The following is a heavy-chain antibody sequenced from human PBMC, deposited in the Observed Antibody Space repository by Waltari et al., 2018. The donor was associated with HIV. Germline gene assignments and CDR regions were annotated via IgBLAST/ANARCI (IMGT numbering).Heavy chain of an antibody. V-gene: IGHV3-23*01. CDR1: GVPFRYFG. CDR3: AIQYNPLNNYYYGMDV. D-gene: IGHD1-1*01. J-gene: IGHJ6*02. CDR2: LSGSGGST. Sequence: VQLLESGGGLVQPVWSLRLPCVGSGVPFRYFGMAWVRQAPGKGLEWVSGLSGSGGSTHYADSVKGRLTISRDNSNNTSYLQMNSLRAEDTAVYYCAIQYNPLNNYYYGMDVWGQGTTVTVSS.